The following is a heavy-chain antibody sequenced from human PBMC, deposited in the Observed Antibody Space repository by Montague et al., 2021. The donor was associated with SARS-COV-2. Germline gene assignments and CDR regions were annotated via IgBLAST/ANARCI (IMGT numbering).Heavy chain of an antibody. Sequence: SETLSLTCSVSGGSLETSGYYWGWVRQPPGKGLEWIVGMHYSGATFYNPSLKSRVTMSLDTPKNHFSLNLTSVTAADTAVYFCARDSKGGRQLGNWFDPWGQGTLVTVSS. V-gene: IGHV4-39*07. CDR3: ARDSKGGRQLGNWFDP. D-gene: IGHD6-13*01. J-gene: IGHJ5*02. CDR2: MHYSGAT. CDR1: GGSLETSGYY.